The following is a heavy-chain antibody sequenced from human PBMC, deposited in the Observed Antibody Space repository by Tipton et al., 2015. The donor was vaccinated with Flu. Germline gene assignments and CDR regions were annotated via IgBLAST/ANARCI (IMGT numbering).Heavy chain of an antibody. J-gene: IGHJ4*02. V-gene: IGHV4-59*01. Sequence: TLSLTCVVYGGSFSGDYCSWIRQPPGKGLEWIGYIYYSGNTKYNPSLKSRVTISVDTSKNQFSLKLSSVTAADTAVYYCARTPPRGGFDYWGQGTLVTVSS. CDR2: IYYSGNT. CDR1: GGSFSGDY. CDR3: ARTPPRGGFDY.